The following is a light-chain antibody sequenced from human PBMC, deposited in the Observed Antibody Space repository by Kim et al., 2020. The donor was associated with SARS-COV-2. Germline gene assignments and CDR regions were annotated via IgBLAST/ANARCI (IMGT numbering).Light chain of an antibody. Sequence: IVMTQSPATLSVSPGERATLSCRASQSVSSNLAWYQQKPGQAPRLLIYGASTRATGIPARFSGSGSGTEFTLTISSLQSEDFAVYYCQQYNNWRRSFGQGTKLEI. J-gene: IGKJ2*03. CDR1: QSVSSN. CDR3: QQYNNWRRS. V-gene: IGKV3-15*01. CDR2: GAS.